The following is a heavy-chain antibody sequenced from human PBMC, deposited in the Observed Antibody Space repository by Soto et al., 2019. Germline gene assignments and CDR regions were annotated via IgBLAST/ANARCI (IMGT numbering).Heavy chain of an antibody. D-gene: IGHD6-19*01. CDR2: ISAYNGNT. CDR1: GYTFTSYG. Sequence: ASVKVSCKASGYTFTSYGISWVRQAPGQGLEWMGWISAYNGNTNYAQKLQGRVTMTTDTSTGTAYMELRSLRSDDTAVYYCAMGSSGWYPHYYYYMDVWGKGTTVTVSS. J-gene: IGHJ6*03. V-gene: IGHV1-18*01. CDR3: AMGSSGWYPHYYYYMDV.